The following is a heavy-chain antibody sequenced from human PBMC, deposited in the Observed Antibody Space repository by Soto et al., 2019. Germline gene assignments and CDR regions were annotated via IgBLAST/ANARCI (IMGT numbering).Heavy chain of an antibody. CDR2: IIPIFGTA. CDR3: ASPKRTTVVTLDLDY. D-gene: IGHD4-17*01. Sequence: ASVKVSCKASGGTFSSYAISWVRQAPGQGLEWMGGIIPIFGTANYAQKFQGRVTITADESTSTAYMELSSLRSEDTAVYYCASPKRTTVVTLDLDYWGQGTLVTVSS. CDR1: GGTFSSYA. J-gene: IGHJ4*02. V-gene: IGHV1-69*13.